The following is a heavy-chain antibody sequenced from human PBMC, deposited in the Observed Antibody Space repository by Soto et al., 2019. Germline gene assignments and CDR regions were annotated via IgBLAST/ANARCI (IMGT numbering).Heavy chain of an antibody. V-gene: IGHV3-53*04. J-gene: IGHJ5*02. CDR3: ARGVGSWLDQSWFDP. CDR1: GFTVSSNY. CDR2: IYSGGST. Sequence: EVQLVESGGGLVQPGGSLRLSCAASGFTVSSNYMSWVRQAPGKGLEWVSVIYSGGSTYYADSVKGRFTISRHNSKNTRDLQMNSLSAEDAAVEYCARGVGSWLDQSWFDPWGQGTLVTVSS. D-gene: IGHD6-13*01.